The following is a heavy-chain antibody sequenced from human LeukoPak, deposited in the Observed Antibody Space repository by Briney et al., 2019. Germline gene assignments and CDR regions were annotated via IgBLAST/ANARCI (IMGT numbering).Heavy chain of an antibody. CDR3: TKSDWFDP. CDR2: IKNDGSIT. J-gene: IGHJ5*02. V-gene: IGHV3-74*01. D-gene: IGHD3-3*01. Sequence: PGGSLRLSFAASGFIFSGYWMHWVRQAPGKGLVWLSRIKNDGSITSYADSVKGRFTISRDNAKNTLYLQMNSLRVEDTAVYYCTKSDWFDPWGQGTLVTVSS. CDR1: GFIFSGYW.